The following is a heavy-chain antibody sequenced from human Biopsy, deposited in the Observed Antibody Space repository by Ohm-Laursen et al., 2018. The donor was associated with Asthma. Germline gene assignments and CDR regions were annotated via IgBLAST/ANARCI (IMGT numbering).Heavy chain of an antibody. CDR1: GFTFSSYS. CDR3: ARPRWGPYGY. CDR2: ISSSSSTI. J-gene: IGHJ4*02. V-gene: IGHV3-48*02. D-gene: IGHD4-17*01. Sequence: SLRLSCTASGFTFSSYSMNWVRQAPGKGLEWVSYISSSSSTIYYADSVKGRSTISRDNAKNSLYLQMNSLRDEDTAVYYCARPRWGPYGYWGQGTLVTVSS.